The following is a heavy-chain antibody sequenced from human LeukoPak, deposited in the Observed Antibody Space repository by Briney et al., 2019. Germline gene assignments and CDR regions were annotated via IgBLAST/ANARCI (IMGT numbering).Heavy chain of an antibody. V-gene: IGHV4-38-2*02. D-gene: IGHD2-15*01. Sequence: SETLSLTCTVSGYSISSGYYWGWIRQPPGKGLEWIGNIYHSGSTNYNPSLKSRVTISVDTCKNQFSLKLSSVTAADTAVYYCARGEVDPPFDYWGQGTLVTVSS. CDR1: GYSISSGYY. J-gene: IGHJ4*02. CDR2: IYHSGST. CDR3: ARGEVDPPFDY.